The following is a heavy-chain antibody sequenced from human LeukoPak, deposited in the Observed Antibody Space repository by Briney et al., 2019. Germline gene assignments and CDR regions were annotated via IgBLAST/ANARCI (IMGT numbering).Heavy chain of an antibody. J-gene: IGHJ4*02. D-gene: IGHD2/OR15-2a*01. CDR3: ARDFSGFDDY. Sequence: GASVKVSCKASGYTFTGYYMHWVRQAPGQGLEWMGWINPNSGGTNYAQKIQGRVTMTRDTSISAAYMELSRLRSDDTAVYYCARDFSGFDDYWGQGTLVTVSS. CDR2: INPNSGGT. V-gene: IGHV1-2*02. CDR1: GYTFTGYY.